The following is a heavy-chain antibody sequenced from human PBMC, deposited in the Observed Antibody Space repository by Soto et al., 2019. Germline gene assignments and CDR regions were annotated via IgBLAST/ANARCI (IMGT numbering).Heavy chain of an antibody. J-gene: IGHJ4*02. D-gene: IGHD1-26*01. V-gene: IGHV3-23*01. CDR2: MSGSGAKT. Sequence: EVQLLESGGGLVQPGGSLRLSCESSGFTFAGYAINWVRQAPGKGLEWVSAMSGSGAKTFYADSVKGRFTISRDNSKNTVYLQMNSLRGDDTAIYFCAKDRGSGNYGVLKDFEYWGQGNLVTVSS. CDR3: AKDRGSGNYGVLKDFEY. CDR1: GFTFAGYA.